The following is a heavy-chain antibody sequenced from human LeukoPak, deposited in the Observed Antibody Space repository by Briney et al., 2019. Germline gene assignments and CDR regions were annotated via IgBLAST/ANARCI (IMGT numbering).Heavy chain of an antibody. V-gene: IGHV4-59*08. CDR1: GGSISNYY. CDR2: IYYSGST. D-gene: IGHD6-13*01. CDR3: ARRAAAVYFDY. Sequence: SETLSLTCTVSGGSISNYYWSWIRQPPGKGLEWIGYIYYSGSTNYNPSLKSRVTISVDTSKNQFSLKLSSVTAADTAVYYCARRAAAVYFDYWGQGTLVTVSS. J-gene: IGHJ4*02.